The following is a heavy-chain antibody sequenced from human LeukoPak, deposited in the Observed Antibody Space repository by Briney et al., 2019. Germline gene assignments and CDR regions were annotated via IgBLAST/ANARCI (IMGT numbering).Heavy chain of an antibody. J-gene: IGHJ4*02. Sequence: PGGPLRLSCAASGFNFSTYAMNWVRQAPGKGLEWVSTISSTGGNTYYADSVKGRFTISRDNSRNTLYLQMNSLRADDTGKYYCAKSQSASGSSYPPFDYWGQGTQVTASS. CDR2: ISSTGGNT. CDR3: AKSQSASGSSYPPFDY. CDR1: GFNFSTYA. V-gene: IGHV3-23*01. D-gene: IGHD3-10*01.